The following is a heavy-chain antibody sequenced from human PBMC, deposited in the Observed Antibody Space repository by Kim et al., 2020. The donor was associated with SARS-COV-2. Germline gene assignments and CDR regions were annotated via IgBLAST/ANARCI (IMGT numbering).Heavy chain of an antibody. J-gene: IGHJ4*02. Sequence: GGSLRLSCAASGFTFSSYWMSWVRQAPGKGLEWVTNMNGGGSETYYVDSVKGRFTVSRDNAKNSMYLQMDSLRAEDTALYYCGRADYRSADFWGQGTLVTVSS. V-gene: IGHV3-7*01. CDR3: GRADYRSADF. CDR1: GFTFSSYW. D-gene: IGHD3-10*01. CDR2: MNGGGSET.